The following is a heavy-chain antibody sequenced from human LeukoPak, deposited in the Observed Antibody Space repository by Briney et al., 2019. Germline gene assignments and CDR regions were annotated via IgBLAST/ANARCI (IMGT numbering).Heavy chain of an antibody. J-gene: IGHJ4*02. CDR2: IKQDGSEK. D-gene: IGHD2-2*01. CDR1: GFTFSSFW. Sequence: GGSLRLSCAASGFTFSSFWMSWVRQAPGKGLEWVAHIKQDGSEKYYVDSVKGRFTMSRDNAKNSLYLQMNSLRAEDTAVYYCARDRLGYCSSTSCEDYWGQGTLVTVSS. CDR3: ARDRLGYCSSTSCEDY. V-gene: IGHV3-7*01.